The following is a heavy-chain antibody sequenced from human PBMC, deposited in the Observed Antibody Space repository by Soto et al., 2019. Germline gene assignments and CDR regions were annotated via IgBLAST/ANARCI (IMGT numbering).Heavy chain of an antibody. J-gene: IGHJ4*02. CDR1: GFTFSSYG. D-gene: IGHD6-6*01. Sequence: GGSLRLSCAASGFTFSSYGMHWVRQAPGKGLEWVVVIWYDGSNKYYADSVKGRFTISRDNSKNTLYLQMNSLRAEDTAVYYCARDRWYSSSPYFDYWGQGTLVTVSS. V-gene: IGHV3-33*01. CDR3: ARDRWYSSSPYFDY. CDR2: IWYDGSNK.